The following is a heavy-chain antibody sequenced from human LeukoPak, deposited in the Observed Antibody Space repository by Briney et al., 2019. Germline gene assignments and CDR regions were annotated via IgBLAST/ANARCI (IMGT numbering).Heavy chain of an antibody. CDR1: GFTFSSYA. D-gene: IGHD3-22*01. CDR3: AGSSGYSDVRAFDI. Sequence: GGSLRLSCAASGFTFSSYAMSWVRQAPGEGLEWVPAISGSGGSTYYADSVKGRFTISRDNSKNTLYLQMNSLRAEDTAVYYCAGSSGYSDVRAFDIWGQGTMVTVSS. J-gene: IGHJ3*02. V-gene: IGHV3-23*01. CDR2: ISGSGGST.